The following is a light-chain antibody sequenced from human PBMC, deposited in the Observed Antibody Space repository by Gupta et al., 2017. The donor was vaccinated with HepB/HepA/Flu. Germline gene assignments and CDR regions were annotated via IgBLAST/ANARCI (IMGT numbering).Light chain of an antibody. CDR1: SSDVGGYNY. Sequence: QSALTQPASVSGSPGQSITISCTGTSSDVGGYNYVSWYQQHPGKAPKLMLYDVSNRPSGVSKRFSGSKAGNTASLTISGLQAEDEADYYCSSYTRSSTLVFGGGTKLTGL. CDR2: DVS. J-gene: IGLJ2*01. V-gene: IGLV2-14*03. CDR3: SSYTRSSTLV.